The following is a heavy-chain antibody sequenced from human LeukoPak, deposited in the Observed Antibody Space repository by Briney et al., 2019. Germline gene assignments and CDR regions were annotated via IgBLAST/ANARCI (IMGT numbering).Heavy chain of an antibody. V-gene: IGHV1-69*04. CDR3: ARGPLGYCTNGVCSNYYYYGMDV. CDR2: IIPILGIA. J-gene: IGHJ6*02. CDR1: GGTFSSYA. Sequence: SVKVSCKASGGTFSSYAISWVRQAPGQGLEWMGRIIPILGIANYAQKFQGRVTIAADKSTSTAYMELSSLRSENTAVYYCARGPLGYCTNGVCSNYYYYGMDVWGQGTTVTVSS. D-gene: IGHD2-8*01.